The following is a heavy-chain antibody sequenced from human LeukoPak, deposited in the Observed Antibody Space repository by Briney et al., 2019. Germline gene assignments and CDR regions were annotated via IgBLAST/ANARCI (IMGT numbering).Heavy chain of an antibody. CDR1: GFIFSSYA. Sequence: GGPLRLSCAASGFIFSSYAMSWVRQAPGKGLEWVSAMSGSGSTYYADSVKGRFTISRDNSKNTLYLQMNSLRAEDTAVYYCAKDLGSSSWYYFDYWGQGTLVTVSS. V-gene: IGHV3-23*01. D-gene: IGHD6-13*01. CDR2: MSGSGST. J-gene: IGHJ4*02. CDR3: AKDLGSSSWYYFDY.